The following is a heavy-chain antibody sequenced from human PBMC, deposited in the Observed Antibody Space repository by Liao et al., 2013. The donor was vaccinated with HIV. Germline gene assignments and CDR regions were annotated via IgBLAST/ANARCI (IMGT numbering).Heavy chain of an antibody. J-gene: IGHJ6*04. CDR3: ARDETELGHV. D-gene: IGHD7-27*01. Sequence: QLQLQESGPGLVKPSETLSLICTVSGGSISDSRHYWGWIRQSPNKGLEWIGTISKGGASYHRPSLQSRVTTSVDTAKNQFSLKLTSVTAADTAVYYCARDETELGHVWGKGTTVTVSS. CDR1: GGSISDSRHY. V-gene: IGHV4-39*07. CDR2: ISKGGAS.